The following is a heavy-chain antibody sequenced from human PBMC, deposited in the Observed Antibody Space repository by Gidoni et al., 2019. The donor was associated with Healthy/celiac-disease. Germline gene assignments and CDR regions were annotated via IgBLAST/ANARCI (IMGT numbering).Heavy chain of an antibody. Sequence: QVQLVESGGGVVQPGRSLRLPCAASAFTFSSYGMHWVRQAPGKGLEWVAVISYDGSNKYYADSVKGRFTISRDNSKNTLYLQMNSLRAEDTAVYYCAKDDLPYGDYGGFFDYWGQGTLVTVSS. CDR2: ISYDGSNK. J-gene: IGHJ4*02. D-gene: IGHD4-17*01. V-gene: IGHV3-30*18. CDR3: AKDDLPYGDYGGFFDY. CDR1: AFTFSSYG.